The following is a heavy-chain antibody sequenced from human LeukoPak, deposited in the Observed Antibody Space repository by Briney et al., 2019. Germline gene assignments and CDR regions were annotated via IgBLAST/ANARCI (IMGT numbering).Heavy chain of an antibody. V-gene: IGHV1-2*02. D-gene: IGHD4-23*01. Sequence: ASVKVSCKASGYTFTGYYMHWVRQAPGQGLEWMGWINPNSGGTNYAQKFQGRVTMARDTSISTAYMELSRLRSDDTAVYYCARENYGGNSVFDYWGQGTLVTVSS. CDR2: INPNSGGT. CDR3: ARENYGGNSVFDY. CDR1: GYTFTGYY. J-gene: IGHJ4*02.